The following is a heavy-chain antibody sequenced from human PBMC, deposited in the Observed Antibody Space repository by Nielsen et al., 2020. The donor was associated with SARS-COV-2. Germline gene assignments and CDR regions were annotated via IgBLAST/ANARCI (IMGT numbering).Heavy chain of an antibody. J-gene: IGHJ4*02. CDR2: INPNSGGT. D-gene: IGHD6-19*01. Sequence: ASVKVSCKASGYTFTGYYMHWVRQAPGQGLEWMGWINPNSGGTNYAQKFQGWVTMTRDTSISTAYMELSRLRSDDTAVYYCARDPSSGWYLSCFDYWGQGTLVTVSS. CDR3: ARDPSSGWYLSCFDY. V-gene: IGHV1-2*04. CDR1: GYTFTGYY.